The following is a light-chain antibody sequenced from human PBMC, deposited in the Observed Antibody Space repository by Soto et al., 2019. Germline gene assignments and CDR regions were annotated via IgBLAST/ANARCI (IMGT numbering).Light chain of an antibody. V-gene: IGLV1-44*01. J-gene: IGLJ2*01. Sequence: QSVLTQPPSASGTPGQRVTISCSGSSSNIGSNSVNWYQLLPGTAPKLLIYSNNQRPSGVPDRFSGSKSGTSASLAISGLQSEDEADYYCEAWDDSLNGVVFGGGTKVTVL. CDR2: SNN. CDR1: SSNIGSNS. CDR3: EAWDDSLNGVV.